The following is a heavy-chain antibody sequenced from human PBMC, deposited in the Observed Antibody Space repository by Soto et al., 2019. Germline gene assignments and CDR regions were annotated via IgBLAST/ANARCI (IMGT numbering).Heavy chain of an antibody. V-gene: IGHV4-59*08. J-gene: IGHJ4*02. CDR2: IFYSGST. D-gene: IGHD5-12*01. CDR1: GGSISGYY. Sequence: SETLSLTCTVSGGSISGYYWTWIRQSPGKGLEWIGYIFYSGSTYYNPSLKSRVTISVDTSKNQFSLKLSSVTAADTAVYYCARWLGYGPHFDYWGQGTLVTVSS. CDR3: ARWLGYGPHFDY.